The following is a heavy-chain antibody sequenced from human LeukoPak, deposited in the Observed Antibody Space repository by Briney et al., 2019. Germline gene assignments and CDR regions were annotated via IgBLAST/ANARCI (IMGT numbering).Heavy chain of an antibody. V-gene: IGHV3-7*02. CDR1: GFTFSNLW. Sequence: GGSLRLSCAASGFTFSNLWMSWVRQAPGKGLEWVANIKQDGSEKYYVDSVKGRFTISRDNAKNSLYLQMNSLRAEDTAVYYCARVNEAVAGTDYWGQGTLVTVSS. CDR2: IKQDGSEK. J-gene: IGHJ4*02. CDR3: ARVNEAVAGTDY. D-gene: IGHD6-19*01.